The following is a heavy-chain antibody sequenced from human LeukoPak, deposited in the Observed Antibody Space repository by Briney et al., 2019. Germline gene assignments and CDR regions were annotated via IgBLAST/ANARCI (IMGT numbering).Heavy chain of an antibody. J-gene: IGHJ4*02. V-gene: IGHV4/OR15-8*02. CDR2: ISLAGQT. CDR1: GGSISGTNW. CDR3: SRESGPFCPFGY. Sequence: SETLSLTRGVSGGSISGTNWWSWVRQPPGQGLEWIGEISLAGQTNYNPSLNGRVTMSLDKSSNQLSLHLTSVTAADTATYYCSRESGPFCPFGYWGQGTLVIVSS. D-gene: IGHD1-26*01.